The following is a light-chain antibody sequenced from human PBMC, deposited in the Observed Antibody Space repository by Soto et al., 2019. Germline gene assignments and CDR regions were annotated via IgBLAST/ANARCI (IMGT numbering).Light chain of an antibody. Sequence: DIQMTQSPSSVSASVGDRVTITCRASHGISNRFSWYQQKPGKAPKLLIYAASSLQSGVPSRFSGSGSGTDFTLTISSLQPEDFATYYCQQTNSFPITFGQGTRLEIK. J-gene: IGKJ5*01. CDR1: HGISNR. CDR3: QQTNSFPIT. V-gene: IGKV1D-12*01. CDR2: AAS.